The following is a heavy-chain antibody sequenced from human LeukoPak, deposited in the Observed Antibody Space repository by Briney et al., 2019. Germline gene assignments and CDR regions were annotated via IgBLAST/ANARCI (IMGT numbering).Heavy chain of an antibody. J-gene: IGHJ6*03. V-gene: IGHV4-34*01. Sequence: SETLSLTCAVYGGSFSDYYWSWIRQPPGKGLEWIGEINHSGSTNYNPSLKSRVTISVDTSKNQFSLKLSSVTAADTAVYYCARRGRGCSSTSCYIYYYYYYMDVWGKGTTVTISS. CDR3: ARRGRGCSSTSCYIYYYYYYMDV. CDR2: INHSGST. D-gene: IGHD2-2*02. CDR1: GGSFSDYY.